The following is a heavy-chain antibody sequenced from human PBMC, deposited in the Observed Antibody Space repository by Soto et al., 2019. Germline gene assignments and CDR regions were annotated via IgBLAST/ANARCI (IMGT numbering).Heavy chain of an antibody. J-gene: IGHJ6*02. D-gene: IGHD3-22*01. CDR1: GYSFTIYW. Sequence: GESLKISCKGSGYSFTIYWIGWVRQMPGKGLEWMGIIYPGDADTRYSPSFQGQVTISADKSISTAYLQWSSLTSSDTAMYYCASTGPRVYYDNSDYYYHGMDDWGQGAPVTVSS. CDR2: IYPGDADT. V-gene: IGHV5-51*01. CDR3: ASTGPRVYYDNSDYYYHGMDD.